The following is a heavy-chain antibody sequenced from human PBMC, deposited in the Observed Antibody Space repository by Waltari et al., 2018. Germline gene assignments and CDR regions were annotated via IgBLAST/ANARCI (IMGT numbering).Heavy chain of an antibody. J-gene: IGHJ6*02. D-gene: IGHD5-18*01. CDR1: GGTFSSYA. CDR3: ASTVDTAMFGGRFYGMDV. CDR2: IIPIFGTA. Sequence: QVQLVQSGAEVKKPGSSVKVSCKASGGTFSSYAISWVRQAPGQGLEWMGGIIPIFGTANYAQKFQGRVTITADESTSTAYMELSSLRSEDTAVYYCASTVDTAMFGGRFYGMDVWGQGTTVTVSS. V-gene: IGHV1-69*01.